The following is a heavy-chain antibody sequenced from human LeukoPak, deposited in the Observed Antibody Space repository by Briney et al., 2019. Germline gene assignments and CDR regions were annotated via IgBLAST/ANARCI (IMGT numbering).Heavy chain of an antibody. D-gene: IGHD2-15*01. CDR3: ARGGAATVYYYYMDV. J-gene: IGHJ6*03. CDR1: GYTFTSYD. Sequence: GASVKVSCKASGYTFTSYDINWVRQAPGQGLEWMGWMNPNSGNTGYAQKFQGRVTMTRNTSISTAYMELSSLRSEDTAVYYCARGGAATVYYYYMDVWGKGTTVTVSS. V-gene: IGHV1-8*01. CDR2: MNPNSGNT.